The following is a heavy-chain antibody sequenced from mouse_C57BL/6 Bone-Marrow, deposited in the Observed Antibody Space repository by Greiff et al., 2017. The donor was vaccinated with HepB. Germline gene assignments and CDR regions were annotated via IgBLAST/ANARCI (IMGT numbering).Heavy chain of an antibody. CDR3: GRFSYGNAMDY. CDR2: IDPANGNT. CDR1: GFNIKNTY. J-gene: IGHJ4*01. Sequence: EVQLQQSVAELVRPGASVKLSCTASGFNIKNTYMHWVKQRPEQGLEWIGRIDPANGNTKYAPKFPGKATITADTSSNTAYLQLSSLTSDDTAIYCCGRFSYGNAMDYWGQGTSVTVSS. V-gene: IGHV14-3*01. D-gene: IGHD1-1*01.